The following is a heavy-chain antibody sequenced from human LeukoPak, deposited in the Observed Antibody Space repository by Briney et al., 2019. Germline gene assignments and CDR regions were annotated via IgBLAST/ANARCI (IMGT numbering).Heavy chain of an antibody. D-gene: IGHD2-2*02. Sequence: SVKVSCKASGYTFTSYDITWVRQATGQGLEWMGWMNPNSGNTGYAQKFQGRVTMTRNTSISTAYMELSSLRSEDTAVYYCARGEICSSTSCYIPMDVWGQGTTVTVSS. CDR3: ARGEICSSTSCYIPMDV. J-gene: IGHJ6*02. V-gene: IGHV1-8*01. CDR1: GYTFTSYD. CDR2: MNPNSGNT.